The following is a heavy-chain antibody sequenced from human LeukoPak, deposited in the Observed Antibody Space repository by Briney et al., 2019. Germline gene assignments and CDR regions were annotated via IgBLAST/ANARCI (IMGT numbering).Heavy chain of an antibody. D-gene: IGHD6-19*01. V-gene: IGHV1-8*03. CDR3: ARDSSGWYHWFDP. CDR1: GYTFTSYD. CDR2: MNPNSGNT. Sequence: ASVKVSCKASGYTFTSYDINWVRQATGQGLEWLGWMNPNSGNTGYAQKFQGRVTITRNTSISTAYMELSSLRSEDTAVYYCARDSSGWYHWFDPWGQGTLVTVSS. J-gene: IGHJ5*02.